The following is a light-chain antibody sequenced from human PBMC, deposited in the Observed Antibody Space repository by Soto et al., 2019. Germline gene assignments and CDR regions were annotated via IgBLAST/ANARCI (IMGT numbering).Light chain of an antibody. CDR1: QSVRSH. Sequence: EIVMTQSPATLSSSLGERATLSCRTSQSVRSHLVWYQQKAWQAPRLLIYDAFIRATGIPGRFSGSGSGTDFTLTISSLEPEDFAVYYCQHRAIWPITFGGGTKVDIK. CDR2: DAF. CDR3: QHRAIWPIT. V-gene: IGKV3-11*01. J-gene: IGKJ4*01.